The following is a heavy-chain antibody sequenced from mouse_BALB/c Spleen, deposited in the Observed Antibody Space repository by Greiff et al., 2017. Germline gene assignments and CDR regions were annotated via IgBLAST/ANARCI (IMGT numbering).Heavy chain of an antibody. CDR2: IWGGGST. Sequence: VHLVESGPGLVAPSQSLSITCTVSGFSLTDYGVSWIRQPPGKGLEWLGVIWGGGSTYYNSALKSRLSISKDNSKSQVFLKMNSLQTDDTAMYYCAKHNYYGSSYVWYFEVWGAGTTVTVSS. J-gene: IGHJ1*01. CDR3: AKHNYYGSSYVWYFEV. D-gene: IGHD1-1*01. CDR1: GFSLTDYG. V-gene: IGHV2-6-5*01.